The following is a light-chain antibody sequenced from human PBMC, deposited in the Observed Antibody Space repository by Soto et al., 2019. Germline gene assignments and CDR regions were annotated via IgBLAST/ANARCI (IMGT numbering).Light chain of an antibody. V-gene: IGLV2-8*01. CDR1: SSDVGGYNY. CDR3: SSHAGSSNFVV. Sequence: QSALTQPPSASGSPGQSVTISCTGTSSDVGGYNYVSWYQQHPGKAPKLMISEVSKRPSGVPDRFFGFKSGNRASLTVAGLQAEDEADYYCSSHAGSSNFVVFGGGTKLTVL. J-gene: IGLJ2*01. CDR2: EVS.